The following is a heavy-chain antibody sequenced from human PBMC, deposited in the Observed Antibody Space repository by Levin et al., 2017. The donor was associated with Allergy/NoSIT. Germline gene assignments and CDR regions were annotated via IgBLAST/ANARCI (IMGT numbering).Heavy chain of an antibody. CDR3: TRDLEIEHIVVVTAGVRYYYYGMDV. D-gene: IGHD2-21*02. J-gene: IGHJ6*02. CDR2: IRSKAYGGTT. V-gene: IGHV3-49*03. CDR1: GFTFGDYA. Sequence: GGSLRLSCTASGFTFGDYAMSWFRQAPGKGLEWVGFIRSKAYGGTTEYAASVKGRFTISRDDSKSIAYLQMNSLKTEDTAVYYCTRDLEIEHIVVVTAGVRYYYYGMDVWGQGTTVTVSS.